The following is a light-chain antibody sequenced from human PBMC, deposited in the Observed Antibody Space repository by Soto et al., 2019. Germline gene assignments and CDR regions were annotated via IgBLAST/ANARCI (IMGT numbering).Light chain of an antibody. J-gene: IGLJ1*01. CDR3: SSYTSSSTLYV. CDR1: SSDIGGYNY. V-gene: IGLV2-14*01. Sequence: QSALTQPAFVSGSLGQSITISCTGTSSDIGGYNYVSWYQQRPGKGPKLMIFEVGNRPSGVSNRFSGSKSGNTASLTISGLQAEDEADYYCSSYTSSSTLYVFGTGTKLTVL. CDR2: EVG.